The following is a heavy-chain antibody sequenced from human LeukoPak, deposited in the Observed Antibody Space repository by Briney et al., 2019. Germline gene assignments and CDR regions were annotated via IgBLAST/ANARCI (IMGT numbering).Heavy chain of an antibody. CDR3: ARGRGDDYGRY. D-gene: IGHD4-17*01. V-gene: IGHV4-34*01. CDR1: GVSFSGYY. Sequence: SETLSLTCAVYGVSFSGYYWSWIRQPPGKGLEWIGEINHSGSTNYNPSLKSRVTISVDTSKNQFSLKLSSVTAADTAVYYCARGRGDDYGRYWGQGTLVTVSS. J-gene: IGHJ4*02. CDR2: INHSGST.